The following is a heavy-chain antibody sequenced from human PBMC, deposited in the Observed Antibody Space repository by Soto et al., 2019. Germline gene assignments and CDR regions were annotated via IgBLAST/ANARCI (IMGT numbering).Heavy chain of an antibody. J-gene: IGHJ4*02. Sequence: QVQLVQSGAEVKKPGASVKVSCKASGYTFTSYDINWVRQATGQGLEWMGWMNPNSGNTGYEQKVQGRVTMTRNTSISTAYMELSSLRSEDTAVYYCARGITIFGVVPGWGQGTLVTVSS. D-gene: IGHD3-3*01. V-gene: IGHV1-8*01. CDR2: MNPNSGNT. CDR3: ARGITIFGVVPG. CDR1: GYTFTSYD.